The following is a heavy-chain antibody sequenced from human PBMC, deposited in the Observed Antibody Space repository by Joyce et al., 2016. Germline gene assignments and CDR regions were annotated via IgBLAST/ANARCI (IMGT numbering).Heavy chain of an antibody. D-gene: IGHD1-26*01. CDR1: GDSISNGDW. CDR2: VQHSGRT. J-gene: IGHJ4*02. V-gene: IGHV4-4*02. CDR3: TKDQGSHPGF. Sequence: QVQLQESGPGLLKASGTLSLTCTVSGDSISNGDWWSWVRQPPGKGLEWIGEVQHSGRTNYIPSLKSRVIISIAKSTNQFSLTLSSVTAADTATYYCTKDQGSHPGFWGQGALVTVSS.